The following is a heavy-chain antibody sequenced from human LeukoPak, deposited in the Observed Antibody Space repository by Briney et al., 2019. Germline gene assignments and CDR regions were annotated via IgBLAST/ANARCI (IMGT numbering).Heavy chain of an antibody. Sequence: SETLSLTCTVSSGSISSSSYYWGWIRQPPGKGLEWIGSIYYSGSTYYNPSLKSRVTISVDTSKNQFSLKLSSVTAADTAVYYCARPMAAAGLDYWGQGTLVTVSS. D-gene: IGHD6-13*01. CDR2: IYYSGST. V-gene: IGHV4-39*01. J-gene: IGHJ4*02. CDR3: ARPMAAAGLDY. CDR1: SGSISSSSYY.